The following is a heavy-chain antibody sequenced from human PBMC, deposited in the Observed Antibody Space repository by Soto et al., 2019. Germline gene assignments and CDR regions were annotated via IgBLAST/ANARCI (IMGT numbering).Heavy chain of an antibody. D-gene: IGHD3-22*01. CDR3: ARQRDYYDTSGDSYFDY. Sequence: QLLESGPRLVKPSETLSLTCTVSGGSISSTNYFWGWIRQPPGKGLEWIGSIHYSGSTYYNLSLKSRVTISVDTSKNQFSLKLTSVTAADTAVYYCARQRDYYDTSGDSYFDYWGQGTLVTVSS. CDR1: GGSISSTNYF. CDR2: IHYSGST. V-gene: IGHV4-39*01. J-gene: IGHJ4*02.